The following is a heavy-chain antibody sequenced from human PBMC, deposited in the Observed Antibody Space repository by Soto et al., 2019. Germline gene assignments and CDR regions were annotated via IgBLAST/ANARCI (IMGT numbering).Heavy chain of an antibody. V-gene: IGHV3-74*01. D-gene: IGHD4-4*01. Sequence: EVPLVESGGGLVQPGESLRLSCAASGFTFSSYWMHWIRQAPGKGLVWVSRVSSDGSSTVYANSVKGRLTISRDNAKNALYLQMNSLSDEDTAVYYCTRGLPNYSSFESWGQGTLVTVSS. CDR3: TRGLPNYSSFES. CDR1: GFTFSSYW. CDR2: VSSDGSST. J-gene: IGHJ4*02.